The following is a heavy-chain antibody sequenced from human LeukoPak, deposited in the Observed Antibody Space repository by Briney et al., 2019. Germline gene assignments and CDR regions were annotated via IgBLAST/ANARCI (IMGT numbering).Heavy chain of an antibody. CDR2: IYTTGST. D-gene: IGHD1-1*01. CDR1: GVSINSYF. V-gene: IGHV4-4*07. Sequence: PSETLSLTCTVSGVSINSYFWSWIRQPAGKGLELIGRIYTTGSTTYNPSLKSRATMSVDTSKNQFSLNLTSVTAADTAVYYCARGAGTPGATGWFDPWGQGTLVTVSS. J-gene: IGHJ5*02. CDR3: ARGAGTPGATGWFDP.